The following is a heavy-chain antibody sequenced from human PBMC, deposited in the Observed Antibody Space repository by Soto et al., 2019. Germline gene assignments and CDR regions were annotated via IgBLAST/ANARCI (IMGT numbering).Heavy chain of an antibody. CDR3: VRIFSLGNWYVFDY. Sequence: SETLSLTCTVSGASISSSSYYWGWIRQPPGKGLEWIGYIYYSGSTYSNPSLKSRVTISVDTSKNQFSLKLSSVTAADTAVYYCVRIFSLGNWYVFDYWGQGTLVTVSS. D-gene: IGHD1-1*01. CDR2: IYYSGST. J-gene: IGHJ4*02. CDR1: GASISSSSYY. V-gene: IGHV4-39*07.